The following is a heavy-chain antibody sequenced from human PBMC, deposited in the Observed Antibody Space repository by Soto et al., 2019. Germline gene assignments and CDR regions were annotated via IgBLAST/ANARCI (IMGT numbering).Heavy chain of an antibody. CDR2: VFFSGST. CDR3: AVQSSYGDPMNY. D-gene: IGHD4-17*01. CDR1: GGSITTDGYY. J-gene: IGHJ4*02. V-gene: IGHV4-31*03. Sequence: QVQLQESGPGLVKSSQTLYLTCSVSGGSITTDGYYWSWIRQHPGKGLEWIGFVFFSGSTDYTPSLESRVAISLDRARNEFSLELRSLTTADTGVYFCAVQSSYGDPMNYWGPGTLVTVSS.